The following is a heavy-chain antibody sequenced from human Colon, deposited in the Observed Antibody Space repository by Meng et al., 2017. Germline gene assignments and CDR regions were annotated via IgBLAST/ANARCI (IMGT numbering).Heavy chain of an antibody. Sequence: QVPTQQWGAGLLKPSETLSLTCAVYGGSFSGYSWSWIRQPPGKGLEWIGEINHTGNTSYNPSLKSRLIISVDTSKNQFSLNLSSVTAADTALYYCARSVRLGVAGKSGAYWGQGTLVTVSS. J-gene: IGHJ4*02. CDR1: GGSFSGYS. CDR3: ARSVRLGVAGKSGAY. V-gene: IGHV4-34*01. D-gene: IGHD6-19*01. CDR2: INHTGNT.